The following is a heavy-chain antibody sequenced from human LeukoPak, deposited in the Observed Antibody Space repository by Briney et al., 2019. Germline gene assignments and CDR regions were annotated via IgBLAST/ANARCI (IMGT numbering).Heavy chain of an antibody. J-gene: IGHJ5*02. Sequence: ASVKVSCKASGGTFSSFAISWVRQAPGQGLEWMGGSIPLFGTAHYAQRFRGRLTITTDESTGTAYMELSSLRSEDTAVYYCAREGNAYEQISDNWFDPWGQGTLVTVSS. CDR1: GGTFSSFA. V-gene: IGHV1-69*05. CDR3: AREGNAYEQISDNWFDP. CDR2: SIPLFGTA. D-gene: IGHD5-12*01.